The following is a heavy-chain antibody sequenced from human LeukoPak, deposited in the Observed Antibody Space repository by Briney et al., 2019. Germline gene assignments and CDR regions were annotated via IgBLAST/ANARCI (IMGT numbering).Heavy chain of an antibody. V-gene: IGHV4-61*05. J-gene: IGHJ4*02. CDR2: IYYSGST. Sequence: SETLSLTCTVSGDPISTSNSYWGWIRQPPGKGLEWIGYIYYSGSTNYNPSLKSRVTISVDTSKNQFSLKLSSVTAADTAVYYCAVTYYDILTGYYDKDYWGQGTLVTVSS. D-gene: IGHD3-9*01. CDR1: GDPISTSNSY. CDR3: AVTYYDILTGYYDKDY.